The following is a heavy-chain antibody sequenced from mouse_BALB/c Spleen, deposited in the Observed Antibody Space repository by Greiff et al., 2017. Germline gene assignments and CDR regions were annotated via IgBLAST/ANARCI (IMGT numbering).Heavy chain of an antibody. Sequence: DVQLQESGPGLVKPSQSLSLTCSVTGYSITSGYYWNWIRQFPGNKLEWMGYISYDGSNNYNPSLKNRISITRDTSKNQFFLKLNSVTTEDTATYYCANFDYWGQGTTLTVSS. CDR1: GYSITSGYY. CDR3: ANFDY. CDR2: ISYDGSN. V-gene: IGHV3-6*02. J-gene: IGHJ2*01.